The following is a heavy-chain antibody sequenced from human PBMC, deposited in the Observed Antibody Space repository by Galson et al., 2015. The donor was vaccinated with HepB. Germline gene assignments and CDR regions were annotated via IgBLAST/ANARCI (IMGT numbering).Heavy chain of an antibody. D-gene: IGHD6-13*01. J-gene: IGHJ4*02. CDR1: GFSLSTSGVG. V-gene: IGHV2-5*02. CDR3: AHIACCGSRYTRRRYYFDY. CDR2: IYWDADK. Sequence: PALVKPPQILPLTCSFSGFSLSTSGVGVGWIRQPPGKALEWLALIYWDADKRYSPSLKSRLPLTKDTSKNQVVLTMTNMDPVDTATYYCAHIACCGSRYTRRRYYFDYWGQGTLVTVSS.